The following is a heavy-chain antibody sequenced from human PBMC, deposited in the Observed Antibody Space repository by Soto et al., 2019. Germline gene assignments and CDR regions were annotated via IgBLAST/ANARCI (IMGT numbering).Heavy chain of an antibody. CDR2: INPSGDST. CDR1: VYTFTSYY. CDR3: ARGLERATSKNWFDS. J-gene: IGHJ5*01. D-gene: IGHD1-1*01. V-gene: IGHV1-46*01. Sequence: AAVKVSCKASVYTFTSYYMHWVRQAPGQGLEWMGIINPSGDSTNYAQKFQGRFTISRDNANNSLYLQMNGLRDEDTAVYYCARGLERATSKNWFDSWGQGTQVSGSS.